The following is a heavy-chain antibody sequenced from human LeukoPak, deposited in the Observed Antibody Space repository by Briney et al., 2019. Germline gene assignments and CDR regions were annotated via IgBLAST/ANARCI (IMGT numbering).Heavy chain of an antibody. V-gene: IGHV3-73*01. J-gene: IGHJ6*03. Sequence: PGGSLRLSCAASGFTFSDSVMHWVRQASGMGLEWVGRIRSRATSYATVYAASVKGRFIISRDDSKNTAYLQMNSLKTEDTAVYYCTRHLDTPNRSYYYMDVWGKGTTVTVSS. D-gene: IGHD5-18*01. CDR2: IRSRATSYAT. CDR1: GFTFSDSV. CDR3: TRHLDTPNRSYYYMDV.